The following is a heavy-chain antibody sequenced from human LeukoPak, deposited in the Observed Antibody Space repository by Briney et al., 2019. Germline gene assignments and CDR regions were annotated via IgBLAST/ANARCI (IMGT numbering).Heavy chain of an antibody. CDR3: ARDQGYSSGWPYFDY. V-gene: IGHV1-69*13. D-gene: IGHD6-19*01. J-gene: IGHJ4*02. CDR1: GGTFSSYA. CDR2: IIPIFGTA. Sequence: GASVKVSCKASGGTFSSYAISWVRQAPGRGLEWMGGIIPIFGTANYAQKFQGRVTITADESTSTAYMELSSLRSEDTAVYYCARDQGYSSGWPYFDYWGQGTLVTVSS.